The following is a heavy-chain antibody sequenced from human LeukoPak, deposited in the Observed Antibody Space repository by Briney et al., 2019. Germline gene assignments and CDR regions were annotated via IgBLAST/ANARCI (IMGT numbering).Heavy chain of an antibody. J-gene: IGHJ4*02. CDR1: GFTFSSYA. CDR2: ISYDGSNK. D-gene: IGHD5-18*01. Sequence: HPGRSLRPSCAASGFTFSSYAMHWVRQAPGKGLEWVAVISYDGSNKYYADSVKGRFTISRDNSKNTLYLQMNSLRAEDTAVYYCARDRYSYGLNLIDYWGQGTLVTVSS. CDR3: ARDRYSYGLNLIDY. V-gene: IGHV3-30-3*01.